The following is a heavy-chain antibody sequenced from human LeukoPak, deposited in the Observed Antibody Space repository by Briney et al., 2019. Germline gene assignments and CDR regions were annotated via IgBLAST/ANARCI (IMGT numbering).Heavy chain of an antibody. CDR1: GGSISSSSYS. Sequence: SETLSLTCTFSGGSISSSSYSWGWIPQPPGKGLEWIGRIYYSGSTYYNPSLKSRVNISVDTSKNQFSLKLSSVTAADTAVYYCASQVPIAAAGTNSFDYWGQGTLVTVSS. CDR3: ASQVPIAAAGTNSFDY. CDR2: IYYSGST. J-gene: IGHJ4*02. V-gene: IGHV4-39*01. D-gene: IGHD6-13*01.